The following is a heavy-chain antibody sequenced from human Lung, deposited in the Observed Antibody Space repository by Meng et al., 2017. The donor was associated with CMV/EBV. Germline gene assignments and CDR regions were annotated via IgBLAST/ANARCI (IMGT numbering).Heavy chain of an antibody. Sequence: SCAGSGFTISNAKISWVRQAPGKGLEWVARIKPTTEHETIDYAAPVEGRFTISRDDSRNTVYLQMNSLKSEDTAVYFCTPVNWNYYDYWGQGTVVTVSS. V-gene: IGHV3-15*01. CDR2: IKPTTEHETI. CDR3: TPVNWNYYDY. CDR1: GFTISNAK. J-gene: IGHJ4*02. D-gene: IGHD1-1*01.